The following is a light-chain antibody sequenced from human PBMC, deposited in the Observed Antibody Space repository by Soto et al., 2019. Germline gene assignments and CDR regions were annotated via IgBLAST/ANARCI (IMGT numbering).Light chain of an antibody. CDR3: QQFFTTLFT. CDR1: QSISNY. V-gene: IGKV1-39*01. J-gene: IGKJ3*01. CDR2: AAS. Sequence: DIQMTQSPASLSASVGDRVTITCRASQSISNYLNWYQQKPAKAPNLLIYAASSLRSGVPSRFSGSGSGTDFNLNINSLQPQDFATYSCQQFFTTLFTFGPGTNVEIK.